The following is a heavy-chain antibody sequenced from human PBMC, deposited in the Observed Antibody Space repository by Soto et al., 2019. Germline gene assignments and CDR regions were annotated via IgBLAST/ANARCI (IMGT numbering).Heavy chain of an antibody. CDR1: GYTFTGYY. CDR3: ARDLKLTTGTTMHYYYGMDV. Sequence: ASVKVSCKASGYTFTGYYMHWVRQAPGQGLEWMGWINPNSGGTNYAQKFQGRVTMTRDTSISTAYMELSRLRSDDTAVYYCARDLKLTTGTTMHYYYGMDVWGQGTTVTVSS. V-gene: IGHV1-2*02. CDR2: INPNSGGT. D-gene: IGHD1-1*01. J-gene: IGHJ6*02.